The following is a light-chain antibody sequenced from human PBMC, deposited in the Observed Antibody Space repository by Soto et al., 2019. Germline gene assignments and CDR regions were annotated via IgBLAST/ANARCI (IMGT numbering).Light chain of an antibody. CDR3: QSYDSSLSGYV. CDR1: SSNIGAGYD. Sequence: QSVLTQPPSVSGAPGQRVTSSSPGSSSNIGAGYDVHWYQQLPGTAPKLLIYGNSNRPSGVPDRFSGSKSGTSASLAITGLQAEDEADYYCQSYDSSLSGYVFGTGTKVTVL. V-gene: IGLV1-40*01. CDR2: GNS. J-gene: IGLJ1*01.